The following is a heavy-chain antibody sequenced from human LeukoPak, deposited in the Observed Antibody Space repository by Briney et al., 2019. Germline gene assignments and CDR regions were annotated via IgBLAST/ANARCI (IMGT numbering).Heavy chain of an antibody. D-gene: IGHD5-24*01. CDR3: ARVDGYPDPFDI. Sequence: VKVSCKASGYTFTSYDINWVRQATGQGLEWMGWMNPNSGNTGYAQKFQGRVTMTTDTSTSTAYMELRSLRSDDTAVYYCARVDGYPDPFDIWGQGTMVTVSS. CDR1: GYTFTSYD. V-gene: IGHV1-8*01. J-gene: IGHJ3*02. CDR2: MNPNSGNT.